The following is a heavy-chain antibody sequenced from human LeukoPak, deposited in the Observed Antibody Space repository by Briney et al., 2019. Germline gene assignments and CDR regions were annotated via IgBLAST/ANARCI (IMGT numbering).Heavy chain of an antibody. CDR2: IYYSGST. J-gene: IGHJ5*02. Sequence: PSQTLSHTCTVSGGSISSGDYYWSWIRQPPGTGLEWIGYIYYSGSTYYNPSLKSRVTISVDTSKNQFSLKLSSVTAADTAVYYCARAKGMVRGVIIMDWFDPWGQGTLVTVSS. CDR1: GGSISSGDYY. V-gene: IGHV4-30-4*01. CDR3: ARAKGMVRGVIIMDWFDP. D-gene: IGHD3-10*01.